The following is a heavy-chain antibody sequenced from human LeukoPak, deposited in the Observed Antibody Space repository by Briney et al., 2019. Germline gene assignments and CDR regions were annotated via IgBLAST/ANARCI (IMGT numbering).Heavy chain of an antibody. CDR1: GFTFSSYA. J-gene: IGHJ4*02. Sequence: GGSLRLSCAVSGFTFSSYAMHWVRQAPGKGLEWVAVISYDGSNKYYADSVKGRFTISRDNSKNTLYLQMNSLRAEDTAVYYCARDARLNDYLMDYWGQGTLVTVSS. CDR3: ARDARLNDYLMDY. CDR2: ISYDGSNK. D-gene: IGHD4-11*01. V-gene: IGHV3-30*04.